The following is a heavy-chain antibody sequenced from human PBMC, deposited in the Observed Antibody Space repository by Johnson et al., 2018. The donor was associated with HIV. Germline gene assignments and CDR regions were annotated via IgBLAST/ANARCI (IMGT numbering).Heavy chain of an antibody. D-gene: IGHD3-10*01. Sequence: VQLVESGGGLVQPGGSLRLSCAASGFTFSSYDMHWVRQTTVKGLEWVSVIDTAGDTYYAGSVKGRFTISRENAKKSLYLQMNSLRAGDTAVYYCARAGKWSGDAFDIWGQGTTVTVSS. J-gene: IGHJ3*02. V-gene: IGHV3-13*01. CDR1: GFTFSSYD. CDR3: ARAGKWSGDAFDI. CDR2: IDTAGDT.